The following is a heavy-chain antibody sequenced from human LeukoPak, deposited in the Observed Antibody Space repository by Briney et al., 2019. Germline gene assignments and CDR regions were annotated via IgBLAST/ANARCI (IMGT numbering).Heavy chain of an antibody. Sequence: LESLSLTCTVSGGSISDYYWTWIRRPPGKGPEWIGYTHYSGSTNYNPSLKSRVTISVDTSKNQFSLKLSSVTAADTAVYYCASESVALAGIDYWGQGTLVTVSS. CDR3: ASESVALAGIDY. V-gene: IGHV4-59*08. D-gene: IGHD6-19*01. CDR1: GGSISDYY. CDR2: THYSGST. J-gene: IGHJ4*02.